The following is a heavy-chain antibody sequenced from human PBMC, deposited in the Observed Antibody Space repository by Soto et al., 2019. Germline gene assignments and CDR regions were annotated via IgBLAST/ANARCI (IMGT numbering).Heavy chain of an antibody. J-gene: IGHJ4*02. V-gene: IGHV1-18*04. D-gene: IGHD1-1*01. CDR2: ISAYNGNT. CDR3: ASRSQSGTLFYYFDY. CDR1: GYTFTSYG. Sequence: ASVKVSCKASGYTFTSYGISWVRQAPGQGLEWMGWISAYNGNTNYAQKLQGRVTMTTDTSTSTAYMELRSLRSDDTAVYYCASRSQSGTLFYYFDYWGQGTLVTVSS.